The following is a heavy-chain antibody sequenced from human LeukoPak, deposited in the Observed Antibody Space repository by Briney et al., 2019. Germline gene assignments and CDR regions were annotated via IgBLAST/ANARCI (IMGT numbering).Heavy chain of an antibody. V-gene: IGHV1-2*02. CDR2: INPNSGGT. D-gene: IGHD3-22*01. CDR3: AREAHYYDSSGYLDY. J-gene: IGHJ4*02. Sequence: ASVKVSCKASGYTFTGYYMHWVRQAPGQGLEWRGWINPNSGGTNYAQKFQGRVTMTRDTSISTAYMELSRLRSDDTAVYYCAREAHYYDSSGYLDYWGQGTLVTVSS. CDR1: GYTFTGYY.